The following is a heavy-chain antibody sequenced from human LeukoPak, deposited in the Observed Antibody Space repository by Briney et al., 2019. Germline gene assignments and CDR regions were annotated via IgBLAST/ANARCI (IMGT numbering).Heavy chain of an antibody. CDR3: ARELDWNEANWFDP. CDR1: GGSVSSGSYY. CDR2: IYYSGST. D-gene: IGHD1-1*01. Sequence: SETLSLTCTVSGGSVSSGSYYWSWIRQPPGKGLEWIGYIYYSGSTNYNPSLKSRVTISVDTSKNQFSLKLSSVTAADTAVYYCARELDWNEANWFDPWGQGTLVTVSS. J-gene: IGHJ5*02. V-gene: IGHV4-61*01.